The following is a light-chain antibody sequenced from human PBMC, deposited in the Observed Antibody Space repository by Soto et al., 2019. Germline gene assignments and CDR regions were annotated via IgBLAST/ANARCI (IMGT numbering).Light chain of an antibody. CDR3: QQYSSSPWT. Sequence: EIVLTQSPGTLSLSPGERVTLSCRASQSVNNNYLAWYQQKPGQAPRLLIYGASSRASGIPDRFSGSESGTDFTLTISRLEPEDVAVYHWQQYSSSPWTFGQGTKVEIK. CDR1: QSVNNNY. V-gene: IGKV3-20*01. CDR2: GAS. J-gene: IGKJ1*01.